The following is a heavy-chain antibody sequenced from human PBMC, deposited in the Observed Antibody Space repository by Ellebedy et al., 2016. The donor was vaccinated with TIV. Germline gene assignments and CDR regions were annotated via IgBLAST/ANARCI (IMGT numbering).Heavy chain of an antibody. J-gene: IGHJ4*02. V-gene: IGHV1-69*13. CDR3: SLTYHSSSGGERLDY. CDR2: IIPVFGTT. CDR1: GYTFTSYA. Sequence: ASVKVSCKASGYTFTSYAISWVRQAPGQGLEWMGGIIPVFGTTNYAQKFQGTVTITADVSSTTAFLELNSLRAADTAVYYCSLTYHSSSGGERLDYWGQGTLVTVSS. D-gene: IGHD3-10*01.